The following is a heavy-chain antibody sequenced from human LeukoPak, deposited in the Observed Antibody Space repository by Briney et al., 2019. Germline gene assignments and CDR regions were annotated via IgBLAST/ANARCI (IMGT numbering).Heavy chain of an antibody. J-gene: IGHJ6*03. CDR1: GGSISSGSYY. CDR2: IYTSGST. CDR3: ARGMVRGVIQPDYMDV. Sequence: SETLSLTCTVSGGSISSGSYYWSWIRQPAGKGLEWIGRIYTSGSTNYNPSLKSRVTISVDTSKNQFSLELSSVTAADTAVYYCARGMVRGVIQPDYMDVWGKGTTVTISS. D-gene: IGHD3-10*01. V-gene: IGHV4-61*02.